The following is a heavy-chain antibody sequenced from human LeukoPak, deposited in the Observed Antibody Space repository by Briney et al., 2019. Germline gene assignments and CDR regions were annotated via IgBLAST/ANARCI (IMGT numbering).Heavy chain of an antibody. CDR3: TTRGIAVSGLGY. V-gene: IGHV3-15*01. Sequence: PGGSLRLSCASSGFSFSSYAMIWVRQAPGKGLEWLGRIKSKTDDGTAEYAAHVKGRFIISRDDSKNMLSLEMRSLRTEDTGVYYCTTRGIAVSGLGYWGRGTLVVVSS. D-gene: IGHD6-19*01. CDR2: IKSKTDDGTA. CDR1: GFSFSSYA. J-gene: IGHJ4*02.